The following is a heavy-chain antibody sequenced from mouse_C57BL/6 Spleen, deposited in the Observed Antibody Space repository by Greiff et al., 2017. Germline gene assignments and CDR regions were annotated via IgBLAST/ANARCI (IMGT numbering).Heavy chain of an antibody. D-gene: IGHD4-1*02. CDR2: ISDGGSYT. CDR1: GFTFSSYA. CDR3: ARVNWVDFDY. Sequence: EVKLMESGGGLVKPGGSLKLSCAASGFTFSSYAMSWVRQTPEKRLEWVATISDGGSYTYYPDNVKGRFTISRDNAKNNLYLQMSHLKSEDTAMYYCARVNWVDFDYWGQGTTLTVSS. V-gene: IGHV5-4*03. J-gene: IGHJ2*01.